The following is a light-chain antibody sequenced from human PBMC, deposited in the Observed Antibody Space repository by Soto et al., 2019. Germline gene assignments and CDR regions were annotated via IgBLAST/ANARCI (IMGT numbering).Light chain of an antibody. J-gene: IGKJ5*01. CDR3: QVRTNWSIA. CDR1: QSVSSY. V-gene: IGKV3-11*01. CDR2: DAS. Sequence: EFVLTQSPATLSLSPGERATLSCRASQSVSSYLAWYQQKPGQAPRLLIYDASNRATGIPARFSGTGSGTDFTLTTNNLEPADFAVYYCQVRTNWSIAFGRGGRPEIK.